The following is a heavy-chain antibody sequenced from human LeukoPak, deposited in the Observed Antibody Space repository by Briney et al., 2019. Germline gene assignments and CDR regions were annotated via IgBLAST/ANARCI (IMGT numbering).Heavy chain of an antibody. CDR2: ISAYNGNT. CDR1: GYTFTSYG. CDR3: ARQVDTSMALPDY. J-gene: IGHJ4*02. D-gene: IGHD5-18*01. V-gene: IGHV1-18*01. Sequence: GASVKVSCKASGYTFTSYGISWVRQAPGQGLEWMGWISAYNGNTNSAQKVQGRDTLTTDTSTSTAYMELRSLRSDDTAVYYCARQVDTSMALPDYWGQGTLVTVSS.